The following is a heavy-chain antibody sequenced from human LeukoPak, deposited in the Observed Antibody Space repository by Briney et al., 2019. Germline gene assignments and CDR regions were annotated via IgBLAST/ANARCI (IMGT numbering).Heavy chain of an antibody. CDR1: GGSFSGYY. J-gene: IGHJ4*02. CDR2: IYYSGST. Sequence: SETLSLTCAVYGGSFSGYYWSWIRQPPGKGLEWIGYIYYSGSTNYNPSLKSRVTISVDTSENQFSLKLSSVTAADTAVYYCARRKALHTFDYWGQGTLVTVSS. D-gene: IGHD4-11*01. CDR3: ARRKALHTFDY. V-gene: IGHV4-59*01.